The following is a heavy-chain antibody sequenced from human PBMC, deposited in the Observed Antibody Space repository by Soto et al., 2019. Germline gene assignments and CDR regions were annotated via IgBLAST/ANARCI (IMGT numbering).Heavy chain of an antibody. D-gene: IGHD2-15*01. V-gene: IGHV4-39*01. CDR1: GGSISSSSYY. CDR3: ARHSQGYCSGGSCYGNWFDP. Sequence: PWETLSLTCTVSGGSISSSSYYWGRIRQPPGKGPEWIGSIYYSGSTYYNPSLKSRVTISVDTSKNHFSLKLSSVTAADTAVYYCARHSQGYCSGGSCYGNWFDPWGQGTLVTVSS. CDR2: IYYSGST. J-gene: IGHJ5*02.